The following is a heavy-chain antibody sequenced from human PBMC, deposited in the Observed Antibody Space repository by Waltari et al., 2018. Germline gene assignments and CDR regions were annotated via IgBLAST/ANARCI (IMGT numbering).Heavy chain of an antibody. CDR3: ARGERWLHYHGGMDV. Sequence: QVQLQQWGAGLLKPSATLSLTCAVYGGSFSGYYWSWIRQPPGKGLEWIGEINHSGSTNYNPSLKSRVTISVDTSKNQFSLKLSSVTAADTAVYYCARGERWLHYHGGMDVWGQGTTVTVSS. V-gene: IGHV4-34*01. CDR2: INHSGST. J-gene: IGHJ6*02. D-gene: IGHD5-12*01. CDR1: GGSFSGYY.